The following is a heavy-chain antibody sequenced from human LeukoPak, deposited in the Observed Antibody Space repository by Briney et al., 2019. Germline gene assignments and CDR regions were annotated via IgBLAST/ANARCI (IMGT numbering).Heavy chain of an antibody. D-gene: IGHD1-26*01. CDR2: IVVGSGNT. CDR1: GFTFTSSA. CDR3: AAVQVGANYYFDY. J-gene: IGHJ4*02. Sequence: ASVKVSCKASGFTFTSSAMQWVRQARGQRLEWIGWIVVGSGNTNYAQKFQERVTITRDMSTSRAYMELSSLRSEDTAVYYCAAVQVGANYYFDYWGQRTLVTVSS. V-gene: IGHV1-58*02.